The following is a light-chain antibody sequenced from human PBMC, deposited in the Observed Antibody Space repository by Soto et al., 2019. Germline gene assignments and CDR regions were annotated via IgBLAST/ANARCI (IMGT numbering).Light chain of an antibody. CDR1: LPISNK. CDR3: QQYENWPPAVT. J-gene: IGKJ4*01. V-gene: IGKV3-15*01. CDR2: GAS. Sequence: DIVLTQSPATLSVSPGERATLSCRASLPISNKLAWYQQRPGQSLRLLIYGASARAHGVPARFSGSGSGTEFTITISSLQSEDLAVYYCQQYENWPPAVTFGGGTNVEI.